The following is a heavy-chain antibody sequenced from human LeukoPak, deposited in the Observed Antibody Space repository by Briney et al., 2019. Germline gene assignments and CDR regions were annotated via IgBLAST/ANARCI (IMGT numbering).Heavy chain of an antibody. Sequence: PSETLSLTCTVPAGSISSGSYYWSWIRQPAGKGLEWIERIYTSGSTNYNPSLKSRVTISVDTSKNQFSLKLSSVTAADTAVYYCARDHLGYCSSTSCLNNWFDPWGQGTLVTVSS. J-gene: IGHJ5*02. V-gene: IGHV4-61*02. D-gene: IGHD2-2*01. CDR1: AGSISSGSYY. CDR2: IYTSGST. CDR3: ARDHLGYCSSTSCLNNWFDP.